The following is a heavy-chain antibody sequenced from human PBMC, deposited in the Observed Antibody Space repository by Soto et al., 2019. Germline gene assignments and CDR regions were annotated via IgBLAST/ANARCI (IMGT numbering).Heavy chain of an antibody. V-gene: IGHV4-61*05. J-gene: IGHJ6*02. CDR1: GGSIRSSDYY. Sequence: PSETLSLTCTVSGGSIRSSDYYWTWIRQPPGKDPEWIGYIYHSGSTNYNPSLKSRVTISVDKSKNQFSLKLSSVTAADTAVYYCARSPDSSGYYPRWYYYGMDVWGQGTTVTVSS. CDR3: ARSPDSSGYYPRWYYYGMDV. CDR2: IYHSGST. D-gene: IGHD3-22*01.